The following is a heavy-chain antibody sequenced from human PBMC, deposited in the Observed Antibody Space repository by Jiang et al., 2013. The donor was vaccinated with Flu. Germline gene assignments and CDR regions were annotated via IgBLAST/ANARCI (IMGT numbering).Heavy chain of an antibody. CDR3: ARLKESPL. CDR2: IYYSGSA. Sequence: GLVKPSETLSLTCTVSGGSFSTYYWSWIRQPPGKGLEWIGYIYYSGSAYYNPSLRSRVTILVDKSKDQFSLKLSSVTAADTAVYYCARLKESPLWGQGTLVTVSS. CDR1: GGSFSTYY. J-gene: IGHJ4*02. V-gene: IGHV4-59*12.